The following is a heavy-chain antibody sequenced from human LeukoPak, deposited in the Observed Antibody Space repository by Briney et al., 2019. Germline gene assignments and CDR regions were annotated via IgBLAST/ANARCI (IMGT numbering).Heavy chain of an antibody. J-gene: IGHJ4*02. CDR2: ISGSGGST. CDR1: GFTFSSYG. D-gene: IGHD3-22*01. CDR3: AKYTQYYYDSSGYATFDY. V-gene: IGHV3-23*01. Sequence: PGGTLRLSCAASGFTFSSYGMSWVRQAPGKGLEWVSAISGSGGSTYYADSVKGRFTISRDNSKNTLYLQMNSLRAEDTAVYYCAKYTQYYYDSSGYATFDYWGQGTLVTVSS.